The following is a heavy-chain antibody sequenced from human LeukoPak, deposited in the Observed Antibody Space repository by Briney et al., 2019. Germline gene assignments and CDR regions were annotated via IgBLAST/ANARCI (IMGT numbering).Heavy chain of an antibody. CDR3: ARSIAAATPHAFDI. CDR1: GGSISSGSYY. Sequence: SETLSLTCTVSGGSISSGSYYWSWIRQPAGKGLEWIGRIYTSGSTNYNPSLKSRVTISVDTSKNQFSLKLSSVTAADTAVYYCARSIAAATPHAFDIWGQGTMVTVSS. V-gene: IGHV4-61*02. CDR2: IYTSGST. D-gene: IGHD6-13*01. J-gene: IGHJ3*02.